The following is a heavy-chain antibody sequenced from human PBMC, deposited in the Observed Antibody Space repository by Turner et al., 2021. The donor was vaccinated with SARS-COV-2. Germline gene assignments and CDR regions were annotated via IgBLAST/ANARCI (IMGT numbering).Heavy chain of an antibody. Sequence: EVQLVESGVGVVQPGGSLRLSCAASGFTLSSYWMHWVRQAPGKGLEWVSRINSDGISTSHADSVKGRFTISRDNAKNTLYLQMNSLRAEDTAVYYCARVVIAAAGPTFYYYHYGMDVWGQGTTVTVSS. CDR3: ARVVIAAAGPTFYYYHYGMDV. CDR2: INSDGIST. CDR1: GFTLSSYW. J-gene: IGHJ6*02. V-gene: IGHV3-74*01. D-gene: IGHD6-13*01.